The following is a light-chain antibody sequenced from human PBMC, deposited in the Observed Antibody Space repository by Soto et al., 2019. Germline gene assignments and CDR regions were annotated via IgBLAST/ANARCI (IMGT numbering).Light chain of an antibody. V-gene: IGKV3-20*01. CDR2: GAS. CDR3: QQYGSSPSWT. CDR1: QSVSSSY. Sequence: EIVLTQSPGTLSLSPGERATLSCRASQSVSSSYLAWYQQKPGQAPRLLIYGASSRATVIPDRFSGSGSGTDFTLTISRLEPEDFAVYYCQQYGSSPSWTFGHGTKVEI. J-gene: IGKJ1*01.